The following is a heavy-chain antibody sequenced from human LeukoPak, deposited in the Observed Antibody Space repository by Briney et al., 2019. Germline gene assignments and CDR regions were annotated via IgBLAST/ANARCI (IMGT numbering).Heavy chain of an antibody. CDR1: GYTFTGYY. CDR3: AGGSGWNFDY. Sequence: RASVKVSCKASGYTFTGYYMQWVRQAPGQGLEWMGWIKPNSGGTNYAQKFQGRVTMTRDTSISTAYMELSRLTSDDTAVYYCAGGSGWNFDYWGQGTLVTVSS. D-gene: IGHD6-19*01. V-gene: IGHV1-2*02. CDR2: IKPNSGGT. J-gene: IGHJ4*02.